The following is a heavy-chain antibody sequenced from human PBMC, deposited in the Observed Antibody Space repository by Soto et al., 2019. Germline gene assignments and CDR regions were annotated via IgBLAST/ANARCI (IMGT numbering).Heavy chain of an antibody. D-gene: IGHD2-2*01. J-gene: IGHJ1*01. V-gene: IGHV3-74*01. CDR3: TRGPRASSGGTGAY. Sequence: EVQLVESGGGLVQPGGSLRLSCAASGFSFDSYWMHWVRQAPGQGPMWVSRIDYDGTTTNYADSVKGRFTISRDNAKSTLYLQMNSLRAEDTAVYYCTRGPRASSGGTGAYWGKGTLVTVSS. CDR1: GFSFDSYW. CDR2: IDYDGTTT.